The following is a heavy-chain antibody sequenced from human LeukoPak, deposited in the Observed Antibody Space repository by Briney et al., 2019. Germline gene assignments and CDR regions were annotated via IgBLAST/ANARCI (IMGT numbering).Heavy chain of an antibody. CDR3: ARAGSLVFDY. J-gene: IGHJ4*02. CDR1: GGSISSSSYY. Sequence: SETLSLTCTVSGGSISSSSYYWGWIRQPPGKGLEWIGSIYYSGSTYYNPSLKSRVTISVDTSKNQFSLKLSSVTAADTAVYYCARAGSLVFDYWGQGTLVTVSS. CDR2: IYYSGST. D-gene: IGHD3-16*01. V-gene: IGHV4-39*07.